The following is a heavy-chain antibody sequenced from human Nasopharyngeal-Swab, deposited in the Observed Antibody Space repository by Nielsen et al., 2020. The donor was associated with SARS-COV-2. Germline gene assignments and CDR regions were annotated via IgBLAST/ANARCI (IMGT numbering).Heavy chain of an antibody. J-gene: IGHJ6*02. CDR3: ARVLPFRITGTSGMDV. Sequence: ASVPVSCKASGYTFTRYYLHWVRQAPGHGLEWMGLINPTDGSTSYAQKFEGRVTMTRVTSTSTVYMELNSLRSEDTAVYYCARVLPFRITGTSGMDVWGQGTTVTVSS. CDR2: INPTDGST. V-gene: IGHV1-46*01. D-gene: IGHD1-7*01. CDR1: GYTFTRYY.